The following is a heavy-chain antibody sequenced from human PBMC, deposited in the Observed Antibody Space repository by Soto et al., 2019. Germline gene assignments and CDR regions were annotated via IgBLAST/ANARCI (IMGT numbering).Heavy chain of an antibody. Sequence: QVQLVQSGAEVKKPGASVKVSCKASGYSFTSYDMNWVRQATGQGLEWLGYMNPNKGNTGYAQKFQGRVTMTRDTSISTAYMDLSSLRSEDTAVYYCARGNTIQPNPFYAMAVWGPGTTVTVSS. CDR2: MNPNKGNT. CDR3: ARGNTIQPNPFYAMAV. D-gene: IGHD3-3*01. V-gene: IGHV1-8*01. CDR1: GYSFTSYD. J-gene: IGHJ6*02.